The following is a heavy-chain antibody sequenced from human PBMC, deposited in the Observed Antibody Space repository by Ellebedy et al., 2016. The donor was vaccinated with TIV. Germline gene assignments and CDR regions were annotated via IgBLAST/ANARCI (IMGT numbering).Heavy chain of an antibody. CDR2: IDPDSSAT. CDR3: AAFPYLSSSSAY. D-gene: IGHD6-6*01. Sequence: ASVKVSCKASGYTFTGYYIHWMRRAPGQGFEWMGWIDPDSSATNYAQKFQGRVTMTRVTSINTAYMELNSLRSDDTAVYYCAAFPYLSSSSAYWGQGALVTVSS. J-gene: IGHJ4*02. CDR1: GYTFTGYY. V-gene: IGHV1-2*02.